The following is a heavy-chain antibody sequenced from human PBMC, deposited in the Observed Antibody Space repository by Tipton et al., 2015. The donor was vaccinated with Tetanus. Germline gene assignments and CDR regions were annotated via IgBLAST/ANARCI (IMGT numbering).Heavy chain of an antibody. CDR2: SWYDGTDK. CDR1: GFIFSSYG. V-gene: IGHV3-33*01. J-gene: IGHJ4*02. Sequence: SLRLSCAASGFIFSSYGIHWVRQAPGKGLEWVADSWYDGTDKYYADSVKGRFTISRDNSKNTLYLLMNSLRAEDAAVYYCAREADCSGGSCFSGDFDNWGQGPQVTVSS. D-gene: IGHD2-15*01. CDR3: AREADCSGGSCFSGDFDN.